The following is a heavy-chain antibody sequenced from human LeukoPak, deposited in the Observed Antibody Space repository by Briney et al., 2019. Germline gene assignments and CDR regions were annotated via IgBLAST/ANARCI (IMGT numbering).Heavy chain of an antibody. J-gene: IGHJ3*02. V-gene: IGHV4-59*01. Sequence: SETLSLTCGVSGGSITNYYWNWIRQAPGKGLEWLGYIYYTGSTTYNPSVKSRITISLDTSKKQISLKLRSVTAADTAVYYCARTYSSMRAFDIWGEGTMVSDCS. CDR2: IYYTGST. D-gene: IGHD6-13*01. CDR3: ARTYSSMRAFDI. CDR1: GGSITNYY.